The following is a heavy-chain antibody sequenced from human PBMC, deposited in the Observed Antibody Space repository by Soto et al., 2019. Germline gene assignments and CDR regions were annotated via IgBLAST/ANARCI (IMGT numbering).Heavy chain of an antibody. CDR3: ARGPAAYYDFWSGYYNPDY. J-gene: IGHJ4*02. CDR1: GFTFSSYS. CDR2: ISSSSSYI. Sequence: EVQLVESGGGLVKPGGSLRLSCAASGFTFSSYSMNWVRQAPGKGLELVSSISSSSSYIYYADSVKGRFTISRDNAKNSLYLQMNSLRAEDTAVYYCARGPAAYYDFWSGYYNPDYWGQGTLVTVSS. D-gene: IGHD3-3*01. V-gene: IGHV3-21*01.